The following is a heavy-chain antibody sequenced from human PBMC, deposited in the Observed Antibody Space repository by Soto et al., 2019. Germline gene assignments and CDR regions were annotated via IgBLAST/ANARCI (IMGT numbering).Heavy chain of an antibody. CDR2: ISGSGGST. V-gene: IGHV3-23*01. J-gene: IGHJ2*01. CDR3: AKRNTGPRPDDFFFFQAEEDIRAVRSVTAFLLNRSTDL. Sequence: KGLEWVSAISGSGGSTYYADSVKGRFTISRDNSKNTLYLQMNSLRAEDTAVYYCAKRNTGPRPDDFFFFQAEEDIRAVRSVTAFLLNRSTDL. D-gene: IGHD3-3*01.